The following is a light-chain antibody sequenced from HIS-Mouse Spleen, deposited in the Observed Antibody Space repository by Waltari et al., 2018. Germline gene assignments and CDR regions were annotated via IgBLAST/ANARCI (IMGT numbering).Light chain of an antibody. J-gene: IGLJ2*01. Sequence: QSVLTQPPSASGTPGQRVTISCSGSSSNIGSNTVNWYQQLPGTAPKLLIYSNNQGPSGVPVRFSGSKSGTSASLAISGLQSEDEADYYCAAWDDSLNGLVVFGGGTKLTVL. V-gene: IGLV1-44*01. CDR2: SNN. CDR3: AAWDDSLNGLVV. CDR1: SSNIGSNT.